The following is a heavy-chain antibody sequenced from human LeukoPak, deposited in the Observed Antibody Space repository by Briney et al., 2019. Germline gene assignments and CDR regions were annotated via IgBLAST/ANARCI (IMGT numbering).Heavy chain of an antibody. CDR2: LPPDELDI. D-gene: IGHD1-1*01. Sequence: GGSLRLSCAASGFTFTNYWMHWVRQAPGMGLVWVSRLPPDELDIIYADSVKGRFTVSRDNAKNTVYLQMNNLRAEDTAVYYCARPGQRDAFDIWGQGTMVTVSS. CDR3: ARPGQRDAFDI. V-gene: IGHV3-74*01. CDR1: GFTFTNYW. J-gene: IGHJ3*02.